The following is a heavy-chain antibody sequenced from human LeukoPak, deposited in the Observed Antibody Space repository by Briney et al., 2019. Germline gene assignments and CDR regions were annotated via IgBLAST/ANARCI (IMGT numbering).Heavy chain of an antibody. J-gene: IGHJ4*02. CDR2: ISSTSSYI. Sequence: GGSLRLSCAASGFIFNSHSMNWVRQAPGKGLEWVSTISSTSSYIYYADSVESRFTISRDNAKNSLYLQMNSLRAEDTAVYYCARWNSGSYRFQNYFDYWGQGTLVTVSS. CDR3: ARWNSGSYRFQNYFDY. V-gene: IGHV3-21*01. CDR1: GFIFNSHS. D-gene: IGHD1-26*01.